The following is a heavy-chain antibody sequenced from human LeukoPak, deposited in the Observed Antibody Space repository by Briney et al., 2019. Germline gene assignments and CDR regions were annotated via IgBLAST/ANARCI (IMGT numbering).Heavy chain of an antibody. CDR2: IYYRSKWNN. CDR1: GDSVSSNSGA. D-gene: IGHD3-10*01. Sequence: SQTLSLTCAISGDSVSSNSGAWNWIRQSPSRGLEWLGRIYYRSKWNNDYAVSVKSRITINPDTSKNQFSLQLNSVTLEDTAVYYCAREEAIVREVINPLDYWGQGSLVTVSS. CDR3: AREEAIVREVINPLDY. V-gene: IGHV6-1*01. J-gene: IGHJ4*02.